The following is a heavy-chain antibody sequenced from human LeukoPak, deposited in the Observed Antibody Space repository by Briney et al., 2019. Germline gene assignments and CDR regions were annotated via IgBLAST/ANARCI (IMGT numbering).Heavy chain of an antibody. D-gene: IGHD6-13*01. CDR2: IYYSGST. J-gene: IGHJ4*02. Sequence: SETLSLTCTVSGGSSSNYYWSWIRQPPGKGLEWIGYIYYSGSTNYNPSLKSRVTISVDTSKNQFSLKLSSVTAADTAVYYCARVSRGAAAGASHWGQGTLVTVSS. V-gene: IGHV4-59*01. CDR3: ARVSRGAAAGASH. CDR1: GGSSSNYY.